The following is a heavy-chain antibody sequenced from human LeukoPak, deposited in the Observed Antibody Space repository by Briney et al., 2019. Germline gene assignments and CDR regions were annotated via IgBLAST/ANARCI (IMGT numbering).Heavy chain of an antibody. Sequence: SETLSLTCTVSGGSISSSTYYGGWIRQPPGKGLEWIGSIFYSGNTYYNPSLKSRVTISIDTPKNQFSLKLSSVTAADTAVYYCARANGYGLLDCWGQGTLVTVSS. CDR1: GGSISSSTYY. CDR2: IFYSGNT. V-gene: IGHV4-39*07. D-gene: IGHD5-18*01. CDR3: ARANGYGLLDC. J-gene: IGHJ4*02.